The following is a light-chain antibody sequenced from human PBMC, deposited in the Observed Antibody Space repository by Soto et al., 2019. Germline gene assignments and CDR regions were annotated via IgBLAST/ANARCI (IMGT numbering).Light chain of an antibody. Sequence: EIVLPQSPATLSLSPGERATLSCRASQSVSSYLAWYQQKHGQAPRLLTYDASNRATGIPARFSGSGSGTDFTLTISSLEPEDFAVYYCQQRSNWPTFGGGTKVEIK. CDR2: DAS. V-gene: IGKV3-11*01. CDR1: QSVSSY. CDR3: QQRSNWPT. J-gene: IGKJ4*01.